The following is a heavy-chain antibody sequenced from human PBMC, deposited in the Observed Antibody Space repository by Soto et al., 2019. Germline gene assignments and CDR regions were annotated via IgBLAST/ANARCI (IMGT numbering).Heavy chain of an antibody. V-gene: IGHV5-51*01. Sequence: GESLKISCKGSGYSFTSYWIGWVRQMPGKGLEWMGIIYPGDSDTRYSPSFQGQVTISADKSISTAYLQWSSLKASDTAMYYWARGMEAAGMPMHVWGQGTTVTVSS. CDR2: IYPGDSDT. J-gene: IGHJ6*01. CDR1: GYSFTSYW. D-gene: IGHD6-13*01. CDR3: ARGMEAAGMPMHV.